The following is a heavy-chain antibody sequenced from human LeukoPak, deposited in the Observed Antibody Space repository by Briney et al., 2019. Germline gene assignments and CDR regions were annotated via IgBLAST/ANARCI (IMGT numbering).Heavy chain of an antibody. CDR2: FDPEDGET. V-gene: IGHV1-24*01. CDR1: GYTLTELS. Sequence: ASVKVSCKVSGYTLTELSMHWVRQAPGKGLEWMGGFDPEDGETIYAQKFQGRVTITADESTSTAYMELSSLRSEDTAVYYCARVGGDFWSGYYMDYWGQGTLVTVSS. CDR3: ARVGGDFWSGYYMDY. J-gene: IGHJ4*02. D-gene: IGHD3-3*01.